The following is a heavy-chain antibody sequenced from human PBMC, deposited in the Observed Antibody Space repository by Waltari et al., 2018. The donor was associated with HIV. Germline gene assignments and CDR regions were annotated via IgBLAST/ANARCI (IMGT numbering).Heavy chain of an antibody. V-gene: IGHV4-39*01. J-gene: IGHJ6*02. CDR2: IHYSGPP. Sequence: QVLLQESGPRLVKPSETLSLTRRVSGGPTSSSSVYWGWLRHPPGNGLESFVSIHYSGPPLHYPSLKSRDTISVETSKNQVFLKLNSVTAADTAVYYCASLEWQQLVYAMDVWGQGTTVTVSS. CDR1: GGPTSSSSVY. D-gene: IGHD6-13*01. CDR3: ASLEWQQLVYAMDV.